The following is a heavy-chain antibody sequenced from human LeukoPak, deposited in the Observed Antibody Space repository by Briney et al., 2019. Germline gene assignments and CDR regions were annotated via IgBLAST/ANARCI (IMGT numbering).Heavy chain of an antibody. V-gene: IGHV3-33*08. J-gene: IGHJ3*02. CDR3: ARKNTQDAFDI. Sequence: GGSLRLSCAASGFTFSNYNMNWVRQAPGKGLEWVAVIWYDGSNDYYANSVKGRFTISRDNSKNTLYLQMNSLRAEDTAVYFCARKNTQDAFDIWGQGTIVTVSS. D-gene: IGHD2-15*01. CDR2: IWYDGSND. CDR1: GFTFSNYN.